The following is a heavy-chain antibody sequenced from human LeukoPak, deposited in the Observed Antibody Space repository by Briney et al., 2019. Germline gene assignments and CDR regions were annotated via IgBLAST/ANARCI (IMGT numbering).Heavy chain of an antibody. CDR3: ARGGIAFLGVVTLRRLPFDY. CDR1: GGSFSGYY. Sequence: SETLSLTCAVYGGSFSGYYWSWIRQPPGKGLEWIGEINHSGSTNYNPSLKSRVTISVDTSKNQFSLKLSSVTAADTAVYYCARGGIAFLGVVTLRRLPFDYWGQETWVTVSS. J-gene: IGHJ4*02. CDR2: INHSGST. D-gene: IGHD3-3*01. V-gene: IGHV4-34*01.